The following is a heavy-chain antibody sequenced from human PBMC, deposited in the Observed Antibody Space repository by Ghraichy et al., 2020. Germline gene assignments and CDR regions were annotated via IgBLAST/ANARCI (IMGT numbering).Heavy chain of an antibody. CDR3: AKEEKLAVAGPIDY. J-gene: IGHJ4*02. Sequence: GGSLRLSCAASGFTFSSYAMSWVRQAPGKGLEWVSVISGSGGSTYYADSVKGRFTISRDNSKNTLYLQMNSLRAEDTAVYYCAKEEKLAVAGPIDYWGQGTLVTGSS. V-gene: IGHV3-23*01. CDR1: GFTFSSYA. CDR2: ISGSGGST. D-gene: IGHD6-19*01.